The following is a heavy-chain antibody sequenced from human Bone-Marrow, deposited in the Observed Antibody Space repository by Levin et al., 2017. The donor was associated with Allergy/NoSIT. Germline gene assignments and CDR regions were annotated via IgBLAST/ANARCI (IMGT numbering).Heavy chain of an antibody. CDR1: GGSFSGYY. J-gene: IGHJ6*02. CDR2: INHSGST. CDR3: ASFLWDYYDSSGYEDLGMDV. D-gene: IGHD3-22*01. V-gene: IGHV4-34*01. Sequence: SETLSLTCAVYGGSFSGYYWSWIRQPPGKGLEWIGEINHSGSTNYNPSLKSRVTISVDTSKNQFSLKLSSVTAADTAVYYCASFLWDYYDSSGYEDLGMDVWGQGTTVTVSS.